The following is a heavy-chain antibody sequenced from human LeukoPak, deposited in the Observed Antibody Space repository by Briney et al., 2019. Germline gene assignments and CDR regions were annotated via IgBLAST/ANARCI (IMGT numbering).Heavy chain of an antibody. CDR1: GFTFSSYS. Sequence: PGGSLRLSCAASGFTFSSYSMNWVRQAPGKGLEWVSSISSSSSYIYYADSVKGRFTISRDNAKNSLYLQMNSLRAEDTAVYYCARDMDPGYSCGRTAVFDYWGQGTLVTVSS. J-gene: IGHJ4*02. CDR3: ARDMDPGYSCGRTAVFDY. D-gene: IGHD5-18*01. CDR2: ISSSSSYI. V-gene: IGHV3-21*01.